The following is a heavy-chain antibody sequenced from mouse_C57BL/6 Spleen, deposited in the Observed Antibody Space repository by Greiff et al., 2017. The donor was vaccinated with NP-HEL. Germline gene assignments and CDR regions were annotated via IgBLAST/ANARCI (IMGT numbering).Heavy chain of an antibody. CDR3: TRVSHDGYYLDD. D-gene: IGHD2-3*01. Sequence: VQLQQSGAELVRPGASVTLSCKASGYTFTDYEMHWVKQTPVHGLEWIGAIDPETGGTAYNQKFKGKAILTADKSSSTAYMELRSLTSEDSAVYYCTRVSHDGYYLDDWGKGTTLTVSS. CDR2: IDPETGGT. J-gene: IGHJ2*01. CDR1: GYTFTDYE. V-gene: IGHV1-15*01.